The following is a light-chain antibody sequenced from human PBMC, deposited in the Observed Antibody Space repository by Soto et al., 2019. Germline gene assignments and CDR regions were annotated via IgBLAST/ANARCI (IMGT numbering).Light chain of an antibody. CDR3: HQYDSYPRT. CDR1: QSLDRDY. J-gene: IGKJ1*01. CDR2: KAS. Sequence: IQMTQSPSTLSASLEDRVTRTCRASQSLDRDYLAWYQQKPGKAPNLLIYKASTLESGVPSRFSGGGSGTAFTLTISSLQPDDFATYYCHQYDSYPRTFGQGTKVDLK. V-gene: IGKV1-5*03.